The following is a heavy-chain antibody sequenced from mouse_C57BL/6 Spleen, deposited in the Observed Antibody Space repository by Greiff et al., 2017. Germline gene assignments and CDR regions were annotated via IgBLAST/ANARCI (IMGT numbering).Heavy chain of an antibody. J-gene: IGHJ2*01. D-gene: IGHD2-10*01. V-gene: IGHV1-59*01. CDR1: GYTFTSYW. Sequence: VQLQQPGAELVRPGTSVKLSCKASGYTFTSYWMHWVKQRPGQGLEWIGVIDPSDSYTNYNQKFKGKATLTVDKYSSTAYMQLSSRTSDDSSVYYCARRAYYGNLWYFDYWGQGTTLTVSS. CDR2: IDPSDSYT. CDR3: ARRAYYGNLWYFDY.